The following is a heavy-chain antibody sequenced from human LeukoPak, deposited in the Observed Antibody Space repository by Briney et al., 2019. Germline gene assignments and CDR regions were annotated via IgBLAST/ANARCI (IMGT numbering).Heavy chain of an antibody. CDR2: IRQEGSEK. CDR3: MRQNRAYFFGH. D-gene: IGHD3-3*01. CDR1: GFTFSSYW. J-gene: IGHJ1*01. Sequence: GGSLRLSCAASGFTFSSYWMTWGRQAPGKGLEWVANIRQEGSEKNYVGSVKGRFTISRDNTKKSQYMQMNSLVVEDTAVYFCMRQNRAYFFGHWGQGTLVTVSS. V-gene: IGHV3-7*01.